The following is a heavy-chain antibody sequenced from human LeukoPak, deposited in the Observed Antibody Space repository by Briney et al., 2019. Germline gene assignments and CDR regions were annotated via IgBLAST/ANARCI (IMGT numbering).Heavy chain of an antibody. D-gene: IGHD6-13*01. J-gene: IGHJ6*02. CDR3: ARDGAAAGTSYYGMDV. CDR2: IWYDGSNK. V-gene: IGHV3-30*19. CDR1: GFTFSSYG. Sequence: PGRSLRLSCAASGFTFSSYGMHWVRQAPGKGLEWVAVIWYDGSNKYYADSVKGRFTISRDNSKNTLYLQMNSLRAEDTAVYYCARDGAAAGTSYYGMDVWGQGTTVTVSS.